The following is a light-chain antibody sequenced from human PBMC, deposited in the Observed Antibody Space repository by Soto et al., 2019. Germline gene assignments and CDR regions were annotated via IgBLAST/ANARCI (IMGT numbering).Light chain of an antibody. V-gene: IGKV1-9*01. CDR3: QQLKSYPLS. CDR1: QGISNY. CDR2: AAS. Sequence: DIQLTQSPSFLSASVGDRVTITCRASQGISNYLAWYQQKSGKAPKLLIYAASTLKSGVPSRFSGSGSGKEFTLTVTSLQPYDFAGYYCQQLKSYPLSFGGGTKVDIK. J-gene: IGKJ4*01.